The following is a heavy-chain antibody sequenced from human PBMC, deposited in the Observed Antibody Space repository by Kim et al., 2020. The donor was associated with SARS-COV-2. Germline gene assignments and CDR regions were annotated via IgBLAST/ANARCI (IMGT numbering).Heavy chain of an antibody. CDR3: ARDGDLYSSGKDAFDI. CDR1: GFTFSSYW. V-gene: IGHV3-7*01. D-gene: IGHD6-19*01. Sequence: GGSLRLSCAASGFTFSSYWMTWVRQAPGKGLEWVANIKKDGNQKYYEDSVKGRFTISRDNAKNSLYLQMNSLRAEDTAVYYCARDGDLYSSGKDAFDIWGQGTMVTVSS. CDR2: IKKDGNQK. J-gene: IGHJ3*02.